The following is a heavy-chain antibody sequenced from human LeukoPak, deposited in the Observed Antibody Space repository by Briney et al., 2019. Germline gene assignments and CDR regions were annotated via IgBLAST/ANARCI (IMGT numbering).Heavy chain of an antibody. CDR2: INSDGTTT. D-gene: IGHD2-15*01. J-gene: IGHJ5*02. V-gene: IGHV3-74*03. CDR1: GFTFSNYF. CDR3: ARRVDATRWFDP. Sequence: GGSLRLSCAASGFTFSNYFMHWVREAPGKGLVWVSRINSDGTTTMYADSVKGRFTISRDNAKNTLYLQMNSLRDEDTAVYYCARRVDATRWFDPWGQGTLVTVSS.